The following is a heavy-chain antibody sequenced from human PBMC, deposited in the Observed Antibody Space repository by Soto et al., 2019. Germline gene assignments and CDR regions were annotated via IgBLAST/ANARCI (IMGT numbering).Heavy chain of an antibody. Sequence: ASVKVSCKASGYTFTGYYMHWVRQAPGQGLEWMGWINPNSGGTNYAQKFQGRVTMTRDTSISTAYMELSRLRSDDTAVYYCARDLNYYGSGRLRELDYWGQGTLVTVSS. J-gene: IGHJ4*02. V-gene: IGHV1-2*02. CDR3: ARDLNYYGSGRLRELDY. CDR2: INPNSGGT. CDR1: GYTFTGYY. D-gene: IGHD3-10*01.